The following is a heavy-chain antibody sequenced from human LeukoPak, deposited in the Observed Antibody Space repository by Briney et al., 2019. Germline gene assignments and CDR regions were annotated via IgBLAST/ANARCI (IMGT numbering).Heavy chain of an antibody. D-gene: IGHD3-22*01. V-gene: IGHV1-69*13. CDR1: GGTFISYA. Sequence: SVKVSCKASGGTFISYAISWVRQAPGQGLEWMGGIIPIFGTANYAQKFQGRVTITADESTSTAYMELSSLRSEDTAVYYCARDLDSYYYDSSGYYLDYWGQGTLVTVSS. J-gene: IGHJ4*02. CDR2: IIPIFGTA. CDR3: ARDLDSYYYDSSGYYLDY.